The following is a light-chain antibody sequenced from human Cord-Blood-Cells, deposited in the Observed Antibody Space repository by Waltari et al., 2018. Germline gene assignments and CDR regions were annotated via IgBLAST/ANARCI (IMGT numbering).Light chain of an antibody. CDR3: CSYAGSSTLV. Sequence: QSALPQPASVSGSPGQSITISCTGTSSDVGSYNLVYLYQQNPGKAPKLMIYEGSKRPSGVSNRFSGSKSGNTASLTISGLQSEDEADYYCCSYAGSSTLVFGGGTKLTVL. V-gene: IGLV2-23*01. CDR2: EGS. CDR1: SSDVGSYNL. J-gene: IGLJ3*02.